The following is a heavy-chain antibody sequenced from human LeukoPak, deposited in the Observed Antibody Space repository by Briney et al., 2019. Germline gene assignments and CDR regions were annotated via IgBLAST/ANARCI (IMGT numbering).Heavy chain of an antibody. CDR2: MSGGGDTT. Sequence: GGSLRLSCAASGFAVSNYYMSWVRQGPGKGLEWVSAMSGGGDTTYYADSVKGRFTISRDNSKNTLYLQMNSLRAEDTAVYYCARGYVSLGYFDYWGQGTLVTVSS. J-gene: IGHJ4*02. CDR1: GFAVSNYY. D-gene: IGHD2-15*01. V-gene: IGHV3-23*01. CDR3: ARGYVSLGYFDY.